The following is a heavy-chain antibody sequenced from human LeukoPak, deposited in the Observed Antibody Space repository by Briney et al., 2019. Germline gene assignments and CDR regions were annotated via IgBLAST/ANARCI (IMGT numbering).Heavy chain of an antibody. CDR3: ARGAYDFWSGHNRNWFDP. CDR2: ISAYNGNT. J-gene: IGHJ5*02. CDR1: GYTFTSYG. V-gene: IGHV1-18*01. D-gene: IGHD3-3*01. Sequence: ASVKVSCKASGYTFTSYGISWVRQAPGQGLEWMGWISAYNGNTNYAQKLQGRVTVTTDTSTSTAYMELRSLRSDDTAVYYCARGAYDFWSGHNRNWFDPWGQGTLVTVSS.